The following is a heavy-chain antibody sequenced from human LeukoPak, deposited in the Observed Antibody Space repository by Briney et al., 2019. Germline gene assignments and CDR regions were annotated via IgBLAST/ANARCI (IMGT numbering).Heavy chain of an antibody. D-gene: IGHD1-26*01. CDR3: ARVPGSGSHDY. Sequence: GSSVKVSCKASGGTFSSYAISWVRQAPGQGLEWMGWISAYNGNTNYAQKLQGRVTMTTDTSTSTAYMELRSLRSDDTAVYYCARVPGSGSHDYWGQGTLVTVSS. CDR2: ISAYNGNT. CDR1: GGTFSSYA. J-gene: IGHJ4*02. V-gene: IGHV1-18*01.